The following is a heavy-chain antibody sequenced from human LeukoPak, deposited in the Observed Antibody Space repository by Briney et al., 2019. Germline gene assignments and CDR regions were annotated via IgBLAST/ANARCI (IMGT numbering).Heavy chain of an antibody. CDR3: ARGGDTAMVDRYYFDY. CDR1: GGTFSSYA. CDR2: IIPIFGTA. J-gene: IGHJ4*02. D-gene: IGHD5-18*01. V-gene: IGHV1-69*01. Sequence: SVKVSCKASGGTFSSYAISWVRQAPGQGLEWMGGIIPIFGTANYAQKFQGRVTITADESTSTAYMELSSLRSEDTVVYYCARGGDTAMVDRYYFDYWGQGTLVTVSS.